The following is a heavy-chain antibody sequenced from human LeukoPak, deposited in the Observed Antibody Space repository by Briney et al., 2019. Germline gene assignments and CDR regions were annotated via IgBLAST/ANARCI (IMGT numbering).Heavy chain of an antibody. CDR1: GFTFSNYS. D-gene: IGHD3-10*01. J-gene: IGHJ4*02. Sequence: GGSLRLSCAASGFTFSNYSMNWVRQAPGKGLEWVSYISSSSSIIYYADSVKGRFTISRDNAKNALYLQMHSLRAEDTAVYYCARDPGRPVLDYWGQGTLVTVSS. CDR2: ISSSSSII. CDR3: ARDPGRPVLDY. V-gene: IGHV3-48*04.